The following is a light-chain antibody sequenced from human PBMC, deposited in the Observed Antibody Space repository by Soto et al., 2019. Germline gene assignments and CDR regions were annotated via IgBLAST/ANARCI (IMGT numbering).Light chain of an antibody. J-gene: IGKJ1*01. CDR2: AAS. Sequence: DIQMTQSPSSLSASVGDSVTITCRASQNIKTYLNWYQQKPGKAPNLLIYAASSLHSGVPSRFSGSGSGTDFTLTISSLQPEDFATYYCQQSFSSPPWTFSQGTKVEIK. V-gene: IGKV1-39*01. CDR1: QNIKTY. CDR3: QQSFSSPPWT.